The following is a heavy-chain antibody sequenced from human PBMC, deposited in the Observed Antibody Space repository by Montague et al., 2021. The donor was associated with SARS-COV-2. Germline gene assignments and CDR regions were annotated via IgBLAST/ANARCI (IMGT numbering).Heavy chain of an antibody. J-gene: IGHJ4*02. CDR2: VWYDGSNK. Sequence: SLRLSCAASGFTFNNHGMHWVRQAPGKGLEWLAVVWYDGSNKYYADSVKGRITVSRDNSKNTVDLQMNSLRADDTALYYCARQAPLPGTMTLDYWGQGALVTVSS. D-gene: IGHD1-1*01. V-gene: IGHV3-33*01. CDR3: ARQAPLPGTMTLDY. CDR1: GFTFNNHG.